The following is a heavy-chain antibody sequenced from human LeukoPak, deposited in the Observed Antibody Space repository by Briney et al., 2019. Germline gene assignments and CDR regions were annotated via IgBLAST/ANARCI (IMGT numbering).Heavy chain of an antibody. Sequence: GGSLRLSCAASGFTFSSYAMHWVRQAPGKGLEWGAFIRYDGSNKYYADSVKGRFTISRDNSKNTLYLQMNSLRAEDTAVYYCAKVEGGGMLRYFDYWDQGTLVAVSS. D-gene: IGHD3-16*01. CDR3: AKVEGGGMLRYFDY. CDR1: GFTFSSYA. J-gene: IGHJ4*02. CDR2: IRYDGSNK. V-gene: IGHV3-30*02.